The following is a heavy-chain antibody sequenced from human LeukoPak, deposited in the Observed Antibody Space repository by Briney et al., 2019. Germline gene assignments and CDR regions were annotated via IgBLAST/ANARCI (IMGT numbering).Heavy chain of an antibody. CDR1: GGSISNYK. J-gene: IGHJ6*03. CDR3: ARVKRGYSCGYWIRSDSYYMDV. D-gene: IGHD5-18*01. V-gene: IGHV4-59*01. Sequence: SETLSLTCTVSGGSISNYKWTWIRQPPGKGLEWMGNIHYSGNTNYNPSLKSRLTISVATSKNQFSLNLNSVTAADTAVYYCARVKRGYSCGYWIRSDSYYMDVWGKGTTVTVSS. CDR2: IHYSGNT.